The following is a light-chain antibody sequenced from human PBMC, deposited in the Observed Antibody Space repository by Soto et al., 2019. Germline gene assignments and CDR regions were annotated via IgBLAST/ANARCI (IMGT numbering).Light chain of an antibody. CDR3: QQLNSYPLT. CDR2: GTS. CDR1: QDSATY. J-gene: IGKJ4*01. V-gene: IGKV1-9*01. Sequence: IPLTQSPSSLSASVGDSVTITCRASQDSATYLAWYQQKPGKAPELLIYGTSTLQSGVPSRFSGSGSGRDFTLTISSLQPEDFATYYCQQLNSYPLTFGGGTKVELK.